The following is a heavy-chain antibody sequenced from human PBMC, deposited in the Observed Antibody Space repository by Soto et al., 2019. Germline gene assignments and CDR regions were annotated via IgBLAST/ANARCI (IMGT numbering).Heavy chain of an antibody. CDR1: GYTFTGHY. D-gene: IGHD1-26*01. V-gene: IGHV1-2*02. CDR2: IGPASGAT. J-gene: IGHJ4*02. CDR3: GRGRSGQIVVFY. Sequence: RASVKVSCKASGYTFTGHYIHWVRQAPEQGPEWMGEIGPASGATRYAQRFQGRVTMTRDMSITTVYMELSNLRPDDTAVYYCGRGRSGQIVVFYWGQGTPVTVSS.